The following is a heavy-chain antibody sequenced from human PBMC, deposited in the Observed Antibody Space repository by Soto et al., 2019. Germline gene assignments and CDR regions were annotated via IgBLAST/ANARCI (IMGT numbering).Heavy chain of an antibody. D-gene: IGHD6-13*01. J-gene: IGHJ4*02. CDR2: ISSSSSTI. CDR3: ARTPVRRVAAALDY. Sequence: EVQLVESGGGLVQPGGSLRLSCAASGFTFSSYSMNWVRQAPGKGLEWASYISSSSSTIYYEDSVKGRFTISRDNAKNSLYLQMNSLRDEDTAVYYCARTPVRRVAAALDYWGQGTLVTVSS. CDR1: GFTFSSYS. V-gene: IGHV3-48*02.